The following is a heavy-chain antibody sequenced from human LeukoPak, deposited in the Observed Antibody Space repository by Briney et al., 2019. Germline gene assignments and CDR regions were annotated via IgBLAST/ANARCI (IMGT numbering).Heavy chain of an antibody. D-gene: IGHD7-27*01. CDR1: GGSISNYF. Sequence: SETLSLTCSVSGGSISNYFWTWIRQPPGRGLEWIGYIYSSGSTYYNPSLKSRVTISVDTSKNRFSLKLSTVTAADTAVYYCARRPTGDPKFDYWGQGTLVTVSS. CDR3: ARRPTGDPKFDY. V-gene: IGHV4-59*08. CDR2: IYSSGST. J-gene: IGHJ4*02.